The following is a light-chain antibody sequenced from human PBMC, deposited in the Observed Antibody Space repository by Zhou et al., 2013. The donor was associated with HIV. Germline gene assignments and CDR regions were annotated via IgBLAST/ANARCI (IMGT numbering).Light chain of an antibody. V-gene: IGKV3D-20*02. CDR1: QSVTADY. CDR2: GAS. CDR3: QQRANWPLT. Sequence: EIVLTQSPGTLSLSPGERATLSCRASQSVTADYLAWYQQKPGQAPRLLVYGASSRVTGIPARFSGSGSGTDFTLTISTLEPGDFAVYYCQQRANWPLTFGGGTKVEI. J-gene: IGKJ4*01.